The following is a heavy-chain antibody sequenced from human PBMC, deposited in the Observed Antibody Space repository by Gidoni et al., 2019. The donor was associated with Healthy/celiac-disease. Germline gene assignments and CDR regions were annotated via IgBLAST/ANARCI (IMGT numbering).Heavy chain of an antibody. CDR1: GFTFSSYA. CDR3: AREGDS. J-gene: IGHJ4*02. CDR2: ISYDGSNK. V-gene: IGHV3-30-3*01. Sequence: QVQLVESGGGVVQPGRSLRLSCAASGFTFSSYAMHWVRQAPGKGLEWVAVISYDGSNKYYADSVKGRFTISRDNSKNTLYLQMNSLRAEDTAVYYCAREGDSWGQGTLVTVSS. D-gene: IGHD3-10*01.